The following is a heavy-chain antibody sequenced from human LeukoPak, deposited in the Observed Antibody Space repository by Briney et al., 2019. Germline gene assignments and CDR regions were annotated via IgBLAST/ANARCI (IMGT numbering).Heavy chain of an antibody. CDR3: ARVFYDTSGYYYRGLYYFDS. Sequence: SETLSLTCTVSGYSISSGYHWGWIRQPPGKGLEWIGSLYHSGSTYYNPSLKSRVTISVDTSKNQFSLKLNSVTAADTAVYYCARVFYDTSGYYYRGLYYFDSWGQGTLVTVSS. CDR1: GYSISSGYH. CDR2: LYHSGST. J-gene: IGHJ4*02. D-gene: IGHD3-22*01. V-gene: IGHV4-38-2*02.